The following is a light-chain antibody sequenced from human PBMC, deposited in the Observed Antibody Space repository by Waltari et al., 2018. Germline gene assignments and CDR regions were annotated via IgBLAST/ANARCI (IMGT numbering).Light chain of an antibody. J-gene: IGKJ3*01. CDR2: WAS. Sequence: DIVMTQSPDSLAVSLGERATSNCKSSQSVLYSSNNKNYLAWYQQKPGQPPKLLIYWASTRESGVPDRFSGSASGTDFTLTISSLQAEDVAVYYCQQYYSTPFTFGPGTKVDIK. CDR1: QSVLYSSNNKNY. CDR3: QQYYSTPFT. V-gene: IGKV4-1*01.